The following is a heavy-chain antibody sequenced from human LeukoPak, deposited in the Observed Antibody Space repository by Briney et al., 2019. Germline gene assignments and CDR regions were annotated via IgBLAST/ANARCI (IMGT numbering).Heavy chain of an antibody. V-gene: IGHV4-31*03. D-gene: IGHD3-3*01. Sequence: SETLSLTCTVSGGSISSGGYYWSWIRQHPGKGLVWIGYIYYSGNTYYNPSLKSRVTLSEDTSKNQFSLRLSSVTAADTAVYYCARVLGATDAFDIWGQGTMVTVSS. CDR2: IYYSGNT. J-gene: IGHJ3*02. CDR3: ARVLGATDAFDI. CDR1: GGSISSGGYY.